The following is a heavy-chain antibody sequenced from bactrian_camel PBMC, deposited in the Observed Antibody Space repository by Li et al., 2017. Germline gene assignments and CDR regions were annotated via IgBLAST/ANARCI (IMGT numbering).Heavy chain of an antibody. CDR3: AAGLSVPNVPNLALETRRYHY. D-gene: IGHD1*01. Sequence: HVQLVESGGGAFQAGDSLTLSCEISGYKSDTFPMGWFRQRVGMQREGVAALDSDGTTSVADSLQGRVTISKDDLKNTLYQQMNSLKPEDTAMYYCAAGLSVPNVPNLALETRRYHYWGQGTQVTVS. CDR2: LDSDGTT. V-gene: IGHV3S53*01. J-gene: IGHJ4*01. CDR1: GYKSDTFP.